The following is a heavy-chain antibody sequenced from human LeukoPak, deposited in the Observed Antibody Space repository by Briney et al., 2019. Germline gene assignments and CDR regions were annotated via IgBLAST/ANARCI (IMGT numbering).Heavy chain of an antibody. J-gene: IGHJ4*02. CDR1: GFTFSSHG. CDR2: ISGSGDYT. D-gene: IGHD3-10*01. V-gene: IGHV3-23*01. CDR3: AKVTDGSGTYGAFDS. Sequence: QPGGTLRLSCAASGFTFSSHGMSWVRQAPGKGLEWVSTISGSGDYTYYADSVTGRFTISRDNSKNTLYLQMNSLRAEDTAVYYCAKVTDGSGTYGAFDSWGQGTLVTVSS.